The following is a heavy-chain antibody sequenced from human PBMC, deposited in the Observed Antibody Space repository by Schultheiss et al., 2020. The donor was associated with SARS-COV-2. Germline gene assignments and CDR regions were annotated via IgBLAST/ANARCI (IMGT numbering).Heavy chain of an antibody. CDR2: SWYDGSNK. Sequence: GESLKISCAASGFTFRNYGMHWVRQAPGKGLEWVAVSWYDGSNKYHADSVKGRFTIYRDNSINTLYLQMNRLRAEDTAVYYCARDRAIEYGMDVWGQGTTVIVSS. CDR3: ARDRAIEYGMDV. D-gene: IGHD2-2*02. V-gene: IGHV3-33*01. J-gene: IGHJ6*02. CDR1: GFTFRNYG.